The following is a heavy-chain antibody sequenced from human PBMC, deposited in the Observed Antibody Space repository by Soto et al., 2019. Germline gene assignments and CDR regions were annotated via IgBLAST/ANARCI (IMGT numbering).Heavy chain of an antibody. CDR2: INRDGSKK. J-gene: IGHJ3*02. Sequence: EVQLEESGGDWVQPGGSLRLSCAASGFTLSAYWITWVRQAPGKGLEWVANINRDGSKKSYLDSVRGRSTISRDNVWNSLYLQMDSLRDDDTALYYCARDVSPGSSSLYLDAFDIWGQGTMVTVSS. CDR3: ARDVSPGSSSLYLDAFDI. V-gene: IGHV3-7*05. CDR1: GFTLSAYW. D-gene: IGHD6-13*01.